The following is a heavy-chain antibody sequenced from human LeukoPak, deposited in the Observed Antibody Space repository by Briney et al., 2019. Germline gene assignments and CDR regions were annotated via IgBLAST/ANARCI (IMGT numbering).Heavy chain of an antibody. V-gene: IGHV3-74*01. D-gene: IGHD6-19*01. CDR3: VRNLAVAGTCFDS. CDR2: INSDGSSI. CDR1: GFTFSSHW. Sequence: GGSLRLSCAASGFTFSSHWMHWVRQAPGKGLVWVSRINSDGSSISYADSVKGRFTISRDNAKNTLYLQMNSLRAEDTAVYYCVRNLAVAGTCFDSWGQGTLVTVSS. J-gene: IGHJ4*02.